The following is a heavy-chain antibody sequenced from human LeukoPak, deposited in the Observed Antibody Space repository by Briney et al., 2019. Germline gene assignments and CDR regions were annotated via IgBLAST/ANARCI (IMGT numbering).Heavy chain of an antibody. CDR2: INPNSGGT. CDR3: ARDDGGYEACFDY. D-gene: IGHD5-12*01. V-gene: IGHV1-2*02. CDR1: GYTFTGYY. J-gene: IGHJ4*02. Sequence: ASVKVSCKASGYTFTGYYMHWVLQAPGQGLEWMGWINPNSGGTNYAQKFQGRVTMTRDTSISTAYMELSRLRSDDTAVYYCARDDGGYEACFDYWGQGTLVTVSS.